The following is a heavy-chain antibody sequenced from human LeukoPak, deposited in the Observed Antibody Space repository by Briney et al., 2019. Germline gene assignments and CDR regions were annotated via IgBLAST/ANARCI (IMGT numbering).Heavy chain of an antibody. D-gene: IGHD2-15*01. Sequence: HPGGSLRLSCATSGFIFSRYWMSWVRQAPGKGLEWVANINQDESEKNYVDSVKGRFTISRDNAKNSLDLQMNSLRAEDTAVYYCARSLLDYYYNYMDVWGKGTTVTVSS. J-gene: IGHJ6*03. CDR1: GFIFSRYW. CDR2: INQDESEK. V-gene: IGHV3-7*01. CDR3: ARSLLDYYYNYMDV.